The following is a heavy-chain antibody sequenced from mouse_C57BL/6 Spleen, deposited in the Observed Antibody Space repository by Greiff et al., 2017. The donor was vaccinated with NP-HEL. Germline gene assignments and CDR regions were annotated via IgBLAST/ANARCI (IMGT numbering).Heavy chain of an antibody. Sequence: VQLQQPGAELVKPGASVKLSCKASGYTFTSYWMHWVKQRPGQGLEWIGMIHPNSGSTNYNEKFKSKATLTVDKSSSTAYMQLSSLTSEDSAVYYCARGYDYDVAWFAYWGQGTLVTVSA. CDR2: IHPNSGST. CDR1: GYTFTSYW. V-gene: IGHV1-64*01. CDR3: ARGYDYDVAWFAY. D-gene: IGHD2-4*01. J-gene: IGHJ3*01.